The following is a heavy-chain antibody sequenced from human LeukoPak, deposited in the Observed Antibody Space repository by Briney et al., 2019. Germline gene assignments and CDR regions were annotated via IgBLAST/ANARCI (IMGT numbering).Heavy chain of an antibody. D-gene: IGHD3-22*01. CDR1: GYTFTGYY. V-gene: IGHV1-2*02. Sequence: ASVKVSCKASGYTFTGYYMHWVRQAPGQGLEWMGWINPNSGGTNYAQKFQGRVTITRDTSISTAYMELSRLRSDDTAVYYCARDSFPGRYYEGAFDIWGQGTMVTVSS. CDR2: INPNSGGT. J-gene: IGHJ3*02. CDR3: ARDSFPGRYYEGAFDI.